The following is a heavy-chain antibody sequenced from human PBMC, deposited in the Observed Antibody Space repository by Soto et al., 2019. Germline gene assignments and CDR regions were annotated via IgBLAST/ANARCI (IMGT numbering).Heavy chain of an antibody. CDR3: ARGTWSAPGSFDI. D-gene: IGHD3-3*01. J-gene: IGHJ3*02. Sequence: ASVKVSCKASGYSFTTCAIHWVRQAPGQRLEWMGWISAGNGNTKYSERFQGRVTVTRNTSISTAFMELSNLRSEDTAVYYCARGTWSAPGSFDIWGQGAVVTVSS. CDR2: ISAGNGNT. V-gene: IGHV1-3*01. CDR1: GYSFTTCA.